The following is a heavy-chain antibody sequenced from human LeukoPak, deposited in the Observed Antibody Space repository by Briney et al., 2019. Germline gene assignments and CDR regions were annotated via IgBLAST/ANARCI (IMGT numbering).Heavy chain of an antibody. CDR3: AGEDEAYCGGDCSPSY. D-gene: IGHD2-21*02. J-gene: IGHJ4*02. Sequence: VASVKVSCKASGYTFTSYYMHWVRQAPGQGLEWMGIINPSGGSTSYAQKFQGRVTMTRDTSTSTVYMELSSLRSEDTAVYYCAGEDEAYCGGDCSPSYWGQGTLVTGSS. CDR2: INPSGGST. V-gene: IGHV1-46*01. CDR1: GYTFTSYY.